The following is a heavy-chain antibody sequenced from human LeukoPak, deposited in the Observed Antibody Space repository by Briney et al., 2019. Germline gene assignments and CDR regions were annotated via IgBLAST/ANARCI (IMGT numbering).Heavy chain of an antibody. Sequence: GGSLRLSCAASGFTFSSYAMSWVRQAPGKGLEWVSAISGSGGSTYYADSVKGRFTISRDNAKNSLYLQMNSLRAEDTAVYYCARVFGDTRGAFDIWGQGTMVTVSS. D-gene: IGHD3-16*01. J-gene: IGHJ3*02. V-gene: IGHV3-23*01. CDR1: GFTFSSYA. CDR3: ARVFGDTRGAFDI. CDR2: ISGSGGST.